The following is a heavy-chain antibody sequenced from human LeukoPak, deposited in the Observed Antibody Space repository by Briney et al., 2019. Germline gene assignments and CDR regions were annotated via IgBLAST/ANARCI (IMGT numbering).Heavy chain of an antibody. CDR2: LPPDELGI. CDR1: GYTFTNYW. V-gene: IGHV3-74*01. D-gene: IGHD6-6*01. CDR3: VGTIASRGSEY. Sequence: SCTASGYTFTNYWMHWVRQAPGMGLVWVSRLPPDELGIIYADSVKGRFTVSRDNAKNTVYLQMNNLRVDDTAMYYCVGTIASRGSEYWGQGALVTVSS. J-gene: IGHJ4*02.